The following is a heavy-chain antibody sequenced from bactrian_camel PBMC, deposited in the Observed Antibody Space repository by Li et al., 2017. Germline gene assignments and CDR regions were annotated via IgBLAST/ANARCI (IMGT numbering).Heavy chain of an antibody. CDR2: ASAGV. J-gene: IGHJ4*01. D-gene: IGHD5*01. V-gene: IGHV3S40*01. CDR1: AATFSTYF. Sequence: DVQLVESGGGLVQPGGSLRLSCEVSAATFSTYFVSWVRQAPGKGLEWVSTASAGVKYSDSVRGRFTASRDNVKNTLYPQMNSLKAEDTAMYYCATGWTLRDWGQGTQVTVS. CDR3: ATGWTLRD.